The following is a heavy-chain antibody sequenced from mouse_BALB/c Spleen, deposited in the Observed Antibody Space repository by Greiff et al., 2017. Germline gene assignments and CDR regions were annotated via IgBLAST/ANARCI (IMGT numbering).Heavy chain of an antibody. CDR3: AGYDGYYEFAY. Sequence: QVQLKESGAELVRPGTSVKISCKASGYTFTNYWLGWVKQRPGHGLEWIGDIYPGGGYTNYNEKFKGKATLTADTSSSTAYMQLSSLTSEDSAVYFCAGYDGYYEFAYWGQGTLVTVSA. CDR2: IYPGGGYT. J-gene: IGHJ3*01. D-gene: IGHD2-3*01. CDR1: GYTFTNYW. V-gene: IGHV1-63*02.